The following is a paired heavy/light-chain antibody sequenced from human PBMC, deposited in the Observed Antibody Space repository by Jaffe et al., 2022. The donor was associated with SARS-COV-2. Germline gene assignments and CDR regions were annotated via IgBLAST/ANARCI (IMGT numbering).Heavy chain of an antibody. V-gene: IGHV1-18*01. J-gene: IGHJ3*02. D-gene: IGHD3-16*01. Sequence: QVQLVQSGAEVKKPGASVKVSCKASGYTFTSYGLTWVRQAPGQGLESMGWSSAYTGDTYYTQKFQDRVTMTTDTSTNTAYMELRSLRSDDTAVYYCARRGEGNHYDGFDIWGQGTMVTVSS. CDR2: SSAYTGDT. CDR1: GYTFTSYG. CDR3: ARRGEGNHYDGFDI.
Light chain of an antibody. CDR2: DVT. CDR1: SSDVGDYDYVSWLDY. V-gene: IGLV2-14*03. J-gene: IGLJ1*01. Sequence: QSALTQPASVSGSPGQSITISCTGTSSDVGDYDYVSWLDYVSWYQQHPAKAPKLLIYDVTHRPSGVSDRFSGSKSGTTTSLTISGLQSEDEADYYCSSYTTGGTYVFGTATKVTLL. CDR3: SSYTTGGTYV.